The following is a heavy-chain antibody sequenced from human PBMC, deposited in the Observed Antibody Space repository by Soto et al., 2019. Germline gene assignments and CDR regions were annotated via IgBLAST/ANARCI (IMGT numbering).Heavy chain of an antibody. J-gene: IGHJ6*02. D-gene: IGHD5-18*01. CDR1: GFIFDDYA. CDR2: ISWNSDDR. Sequence: PGGSLRLSCAASGFIFDDYAMHWVRQVPGKGLEWVSGISWNSDDRAYADSVKGRFTISRDNAKNALYLQINSLRAEDTAFYYCASDGYSYGYLPSYYYYGMDVWGQGTTVTVSS. CDR3: ASDGYSYGYLPSYYYYGMDV. V-gene: IGHV3-9*01.